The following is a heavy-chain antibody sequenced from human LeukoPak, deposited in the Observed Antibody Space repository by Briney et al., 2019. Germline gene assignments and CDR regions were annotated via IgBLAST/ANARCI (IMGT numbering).Heavy chain of an antibody. V-gene: IGHV1-2*02. Sequence: ASVKVSCKASGYTFTGYYMHWVRQAPGQGLEWMGWINPNNSGTNYAQKFQGRVTMTRDTSTSTAYMDLSRLRSDDTAVYYCARKISSMVETTDFEYWGQGTLVTVSS. CDR3: ARKISSMVETTDFEY. J-gene: IGHJ4*02. CDR2: INPNNSGT. CDR1: GYTFTGYY. D-gene: IGHD4/OR15-4a*01.